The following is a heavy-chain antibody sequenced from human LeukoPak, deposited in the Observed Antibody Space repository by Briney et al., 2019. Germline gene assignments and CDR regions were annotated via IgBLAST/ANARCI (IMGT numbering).Heavy chain of an antibody. J-gene: IGHJ5*02. D-gene: IGHD6-25*01. CDR2: INPSGGST. CDR3: ARGASGAGWFDP. V-gene: IGHV1-8*02. Sequence: ASVKVSCKASGYTFTSYGISWVRQAPGQGLEWMGIINPSGGSTSYAQKFQGRVTMTRNTSISTAYMELSSLRSEDTAVYYCARGASGAGWFDPWGQGTLVTVSS. CDR1: GYTFTSYG.